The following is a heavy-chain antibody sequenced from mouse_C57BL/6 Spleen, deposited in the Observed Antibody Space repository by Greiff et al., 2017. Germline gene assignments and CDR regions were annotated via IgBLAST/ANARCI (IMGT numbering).Heavy chain of an antibody. CDR1: GYTFTSYW. D-gene: IGHD3-3*01. Sequence: VQLQQPGAELVMPGASVKLSCKASGYTFTSYWMHWVKQRPGQGLEWIGEIDPSDSYTNYNQKFKGKSTLTVDKSSSTAYMQLSSLTSEDSAVYYCARKGTFLLSFDYWGQGTTLTVSS. J-gene: IGHJ2*01. CDR3: ARKGTFLLSFDY. CDR2: IDPSDSYT. V-gene: IGHV1-69*01.